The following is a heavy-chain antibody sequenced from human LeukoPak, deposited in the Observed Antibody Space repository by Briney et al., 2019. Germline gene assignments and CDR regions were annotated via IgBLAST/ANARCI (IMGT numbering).Heavy chain of an antibody. Sequence: GGSLRLSCAASGLTFSSYWMHWVRQAPGKGLAWVSRINSDGSSTSYADSVKGRFTISRDNAKNTLYLQMNSLRADDTAVYYCARGYGMDVWGQGTTVTVSS. CDR3: ARGYGMDV. CDR2: INSDGSST. V-gene: IGHV3-74*01. CDR1: GLTFSSYW. J-gene: IGHJ6*02.